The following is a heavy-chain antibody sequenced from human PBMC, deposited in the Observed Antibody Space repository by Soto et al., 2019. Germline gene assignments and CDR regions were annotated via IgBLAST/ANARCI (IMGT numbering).Heavy chain of an antibody. D-gene: IGHD6-13*01. CDR3: ARTNIAAAGTPFDY. J-gene: IGHJ4*02. CDR2: IKQDGSEK. V-gene: IGHV3-7*03. Sequence: EVQLVESGGGLVQPGGSLRLSCAASGFTFSSYWMSWVRQAPGKGLEWVANIKQDGSEKYYVDSVKGRFTISRDNAKNSLYLQMNSLRAEDTAVYYCARTNIAAAGTPFDYWGQGTLVTVSS. CDR1: GFTFSSYW.